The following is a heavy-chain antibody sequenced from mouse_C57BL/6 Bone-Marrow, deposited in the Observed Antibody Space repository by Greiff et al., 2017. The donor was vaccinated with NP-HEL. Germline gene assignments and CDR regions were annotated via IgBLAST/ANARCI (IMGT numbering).Heavy chain of an antibody. CDR1: GNAFSSSW. CDR2: IYPGDGDT. CDR3: ARDYYYGSSYDWYFDV. Sequence: QVQLKESGPELVKPGASVKISCKASGNAFSSSWMNWVKQRPGKGLEWIGRIYPGDGDTNYNGKFKGKATLTADKSSSTAYMQLSSLTSEYSAVYFCARDYYYGSSYDWYFDVWGTGTTVTVSS. J-gene: IGHJ1*03. D-gene: IGHD1-1*01. V-gene: IGHV1-82*01.